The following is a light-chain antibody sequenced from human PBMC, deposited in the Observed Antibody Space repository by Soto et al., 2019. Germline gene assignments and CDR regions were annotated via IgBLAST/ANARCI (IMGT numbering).Light chain of an antibody. CDR1: QSVSSN. Sequence: ETVLTQSPATLSVSPGERATLSCRASQSVSSNLAWYQQKSGQAPRLLIHGASSRATGIPARFSGSGSGTEFTLTISSLQSEDFAVYYCQQYNNWPRTFGQGTKVDIK. V-gene: IGKV3-15*01. CDR3: QQYNNWPRT. J-gene: IGKJ1*01. CDR2: GAS.